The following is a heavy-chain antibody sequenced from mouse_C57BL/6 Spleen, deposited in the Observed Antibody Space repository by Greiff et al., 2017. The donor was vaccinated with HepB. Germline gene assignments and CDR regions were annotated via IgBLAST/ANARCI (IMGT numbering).Heavy chain of an antibody. D-gene: IGHD2-4*01. CDR2: INPSSGYT. Sequence: VQLQQSGAELAKPGASVKLSCKASGYTFTSYWMHWVKQRPGQGLEWIGYINPSSGYTKYNQKFKDKATLTADKASSTAYMQLSSLTYEDYAVCYCALYDYGDAMDYWGQGASVTVSS. J-gene: IGHJ4*01. CDR3: ALYDYGDAMDY. CDR1: GYTFTSYW. V-gene: IGHV1-7*01.